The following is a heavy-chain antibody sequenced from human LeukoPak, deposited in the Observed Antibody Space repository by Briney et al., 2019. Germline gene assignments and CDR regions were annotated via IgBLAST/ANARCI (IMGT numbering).Heavy chain of an antibody. CDR3: ARGADYYDSSGYYYLPSDN. CDR2: IYYSGST. CDR1: GGSISSYY. J-gene: IGHJ3*02. Sequence: PSETLSLTCTVSGGSISSYYWSWIRQPPGKGLEWIGYIYYSGSTNYNPSLKSRVTISVDTSKNQFSLKLSSVTAADTAVHYCARGADYYDSSGYYYLPSDNWGQGTMVTVSS. D-gene: IGHD3-22*01. V-gene: IGHV4-59*01.